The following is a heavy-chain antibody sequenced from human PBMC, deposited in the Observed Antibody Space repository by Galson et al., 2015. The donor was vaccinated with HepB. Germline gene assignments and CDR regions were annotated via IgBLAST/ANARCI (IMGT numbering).Heavy chain of an antibody. V-gene: IGHV4-31*03. CDR3: AREYFCSGSEPDY. J-gene: IGHJ4*02. D-gene: IGHD3-10*01. CDR2: ISSSGTT. Sequence: TLSLTCTVSGGSITSDGYYWSWIRQHPGTGLEWIGYISSSGTTYYVPSLERRVTISVDTSKTQFFLNLRSVTYTDTAVYYCAREYFCSGSEPDYWGQGTLVTVSS. CDR1: GGSITSDGYY.